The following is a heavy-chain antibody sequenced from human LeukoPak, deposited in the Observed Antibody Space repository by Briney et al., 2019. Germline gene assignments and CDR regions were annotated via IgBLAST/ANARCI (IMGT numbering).Heavy chain of an antibody. CDR3: ARRLTQYDCFDP. J-gene: IGHJ5*02. Sequence: SQTLSLTCAISGDSVSNNIATWNWIRQSPSRGLEWLGRTYYRSTWYNDYAVFVRGRITVNPDTSKNQFSLHLNSVTPEDTAVYYCARRLTQYDCFDPWGQGILVTVSS. V-gene: IGHV6-1*01. CDR2: TYYRSTWYN. CDR1: GDSVSNNIAT. D-gene: IGHD2-2*01.